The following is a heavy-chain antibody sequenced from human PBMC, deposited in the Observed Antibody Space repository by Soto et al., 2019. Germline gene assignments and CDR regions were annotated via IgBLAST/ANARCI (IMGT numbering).Heavy chain of an antibody. D-gene: IGHD2-2*01. CDR1: GFSLSTSGVG. CDR2: IYWDDDK. Sequence: QITLKESGPTLVKPTQTLTLTCTFSGFSLSTSGVGVGWIRQPPGKALEWLALIYWDDDKRYSPSLKSRLTITKATSTNQLVLTMTNMDPVDTATYYCADRRLPMWFDPWGQGTLVTVSS. J-gene: IGHJ5*02. V-gene: IGHV2-5*02. CDR3: ADRRLPMWFDP.